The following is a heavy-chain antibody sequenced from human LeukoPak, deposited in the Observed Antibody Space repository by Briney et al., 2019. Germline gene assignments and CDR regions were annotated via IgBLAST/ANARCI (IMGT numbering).Heavy chain of an antibody. J-gene: IGHJ5*02. CDR3: ARDPLAVSGYSSGWYPNWFDP. CDR1: GYTFTGYY. Sequence: ASVKVSCKASGYTFTGYYMHWVRQAPGQGLEWMGWINPNSGGTNYAQKFQGRVTMTRDTSISTAYMELSRLRSDDTAVYYCARDPLAVSGYSSGWYPNWFDPWGQGTLVTVSS. CDR2: INPNSGGT. D-gene: IGHD6-19*01. V-gene: IGHV1-2*02.